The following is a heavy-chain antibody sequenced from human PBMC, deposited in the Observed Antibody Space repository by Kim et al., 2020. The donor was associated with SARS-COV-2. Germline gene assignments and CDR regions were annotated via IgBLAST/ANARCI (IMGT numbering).Heavy chain of an antibody. CDR2: INHSGST. Sequence: SETLSLTCAVYGGSFSGYYWSWIRQPPGKGLEWIGEINHSGSTNYNPSLKSRVTISVDTSKNQFSLKLSSVTAADTAVYYCARVRITMVRGVIWGFDYLG. J-gene: IGHJ4*01. D-gene: IGHD3-10*01. V-gene: IGHV4-34*01. CDR1: GGSFSGYY. CDR3: ARVRITMVRGVIWGFDY.